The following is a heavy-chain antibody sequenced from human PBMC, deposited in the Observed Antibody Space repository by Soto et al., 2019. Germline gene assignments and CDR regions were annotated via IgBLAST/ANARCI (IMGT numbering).Heavy chain of an antibody. CDR3: ARDESGGQLFDAFDI. V-gene: IGHV3-30*01. J-gene: IGHJ3*02. CDR2: ISFNGMHS. D-gene: IGHD3-16*01. CDR1: GFTFSNYA. Sequence: QVQLVESGGGVVQPGRSLRLSCVASGFTFSNYAIFWIRQAPGKGLEWVAVISFNGMHSNYANSVKGRFTISRDNSKNMVYLQMDSLRAEDTAVYYCARDESGGQLFDAFDIWGRGTMVTVS.